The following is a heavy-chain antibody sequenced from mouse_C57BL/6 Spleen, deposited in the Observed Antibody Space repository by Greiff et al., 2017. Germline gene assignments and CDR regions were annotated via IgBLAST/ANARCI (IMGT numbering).Heavy chain of an antibody. Sequence: VQLQQPGAELVKPGASVTLSCKASGYTFTSYWMHWVKQRPGRGLEWIGRIDPNSGGTKYNEKFKSKATLSVDKPSSTAYMQLSSLPSEASAVYYCARWDYGAMGYWGQGASVTVSS. D-gene: IGHD2-4*01. CDR1: GYTFTSYW. CDR3: ARWDYGAMGY. J-gene: IGHJ4*01. V-gene: IGHV1-72*01. CDR2: IDPNSGGT.